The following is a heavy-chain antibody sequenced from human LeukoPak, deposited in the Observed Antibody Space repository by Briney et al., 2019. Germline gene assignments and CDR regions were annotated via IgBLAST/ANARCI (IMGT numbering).Heavy chain of an antibody. J-gene: IGHJ4*02. V-gene: IGHV3-23*01. CDR2: LSNSGGSGGTT. D-gene: IGHD3-22*01. CDR1: GFTFSTYA. CDR3: AKAMSTDHYDSKGFYRVDFDS. Sequence: PGGSLRLSCAASGFTFSTYAMSWVRQAPGKGLEWVSALSNSGGSGGTTYFADSVKGRFSISRDNSKGTLYLQLSSLTAEDTAVYYCAKAMSTDHYDSKGFYRVDFDSWGQGTLVTVSS.